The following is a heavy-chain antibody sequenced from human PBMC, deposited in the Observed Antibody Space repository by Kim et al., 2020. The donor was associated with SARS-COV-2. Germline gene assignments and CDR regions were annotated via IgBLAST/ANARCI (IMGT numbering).Heavy chain of an antibody. CDR3: ARTNDYYGSGTYDY. D-gene: IGHD3-10*01. CDR2: IYYSGST. J-gene: IGHJ4*02. V-gene: IGHV4-59*13. Sequence: SYTLSLTFTFSCVSIIIYYYICILQPPGTGLEWIGYIYYSGSTNYNPSLKSRVTISVDTSKNQFSLKLSSVTAADTAVYYCARTNDYYGSGTYDYWGQGTLVTVSS. CDR1: CVSIIIYY.